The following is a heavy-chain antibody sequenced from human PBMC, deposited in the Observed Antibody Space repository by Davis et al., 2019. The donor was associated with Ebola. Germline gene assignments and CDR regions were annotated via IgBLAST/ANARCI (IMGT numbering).Heavy chain of an antibody. D-gene: IGHD2-15*01. V-gene: IGHV5-51*01. Sequence: GGSLRLSCKDSGNSFSTHWIGWVRQLPGKGLEWMGLIYTGDSDTRYSPSFRGQVTISADTSITTAYLQWSGLRASDTAMYYCASLRRTISGMDDAFDIWGQGTMVTVSS. J-gene: IGHJ3*02. CDR2: IYTGDSDT. CDR3: ASLRRTISGMDDAFDI. CDR1: GNSFSTHW.